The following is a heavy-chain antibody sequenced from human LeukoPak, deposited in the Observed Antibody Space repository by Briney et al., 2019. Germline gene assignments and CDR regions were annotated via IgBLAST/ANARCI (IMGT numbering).Heavy chain of an antibody. CDR3: AKDMNYDILTGYYLDYFDY. Sequence: GSLRLSCAASGFTFSSYAMSWVRQAPGKGLEWVSAISGSGGSTYYADSVKGRFTISRDNSKNTLYLQMNSLRAEDTAVYYCAKDMNYDILTGYYLDYFDYWGQGTLVTVSS. J-gene: IGHJ4*02. D-gene: IGHD3-9*01. CDR1: GFTFSSYA. CDR2: ISGSGGST. V-gene: IGHV3-23*01.